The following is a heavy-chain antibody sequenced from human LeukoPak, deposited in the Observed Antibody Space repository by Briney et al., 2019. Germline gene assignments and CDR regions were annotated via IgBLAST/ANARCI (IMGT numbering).Heavy chain of an antibody. Sequence: SETLSLTCTVSGDSISSSSYYWGWIRQPPGKGLEWIGSNSGSTYYNPSLKSRVTISVDTSKNQFSLKVTSVTAADTAMYYCARGVYRLDYWGQGTLVTVSS. CDR2: NSGST. V-gene: IGHV4-39*07. D-gene: IGHD6-25*01. J-gene: IGHJ4*02. CDR1: GDSISSSSYY. CDR3: ARGVYRLDY.